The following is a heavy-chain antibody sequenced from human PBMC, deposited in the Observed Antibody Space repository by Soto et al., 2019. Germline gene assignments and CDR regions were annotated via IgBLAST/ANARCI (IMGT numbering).Heavy chain of an antibody. D-gene: IGHD6-13*01. Sequence: QVQLVESEGGVVQPGRSLRLSCAASGFTFSSYGMHWVRQAPGKGLEWVAVISYDGSNKYYADSVKGRFTISRDNSKNTLYLQMNSLRAEDTAVYYCAKVRGAAAGPFDYWGQGTLVTVSS. CDR2: ISYDGSNK. CDR3: AKVRGAAAGPFDY. J-gene: IGHJ4*02. CDR1: GFTFSSYG. V-gene: IGHV3-30*18.